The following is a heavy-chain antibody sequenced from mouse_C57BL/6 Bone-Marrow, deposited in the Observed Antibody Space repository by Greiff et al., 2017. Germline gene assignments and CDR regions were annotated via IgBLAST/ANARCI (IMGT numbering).Heavy chain of an antibody. D-gene: IGHD1-1*01. CDR1: GYTFTSYW. CDR2: IHPNSGST. V-gene: IGHV1-64*01. CDR3: ARRRILYYYGSSYGFAY. Sequence: QVQLQQPGAELVKPGASVKLSCKASGYTFTSYWMHWVKQRPGQGLEWIGMIHPNSGSTNYNEKFKSKATLTVDKSSSTAYMQLSSLTSEDSAVYYCARRRILYYYGSSYGFAYWGQGTLVTVSA. J-gene: IGHJ3*01.